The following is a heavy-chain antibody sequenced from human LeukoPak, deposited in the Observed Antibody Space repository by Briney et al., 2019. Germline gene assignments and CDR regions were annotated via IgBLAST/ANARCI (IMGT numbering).Heavy chain of an antibody. Sequence: GGSLRLSCAASGFTFSSYWMSWVRQAPGKGLEWVANIKQDGSEKYYVDSVEGRFTISRDNAKNSLYLQMNSLRAEDTAVYYCAREYYYDSIDYWGQGTLVTVSS. CDR1: GFTFSSYW. D-gene: IGHD3-22*01. V-gene: IGHV3-7*01. CDR3: AREYYYDSIDY. J-gene: IGHJ4*02. CDR2: IKQDGSEK.